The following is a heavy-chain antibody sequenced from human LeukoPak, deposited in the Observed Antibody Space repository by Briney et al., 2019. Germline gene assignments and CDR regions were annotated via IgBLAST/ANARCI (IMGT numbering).Heavy chain of an antibody. CDR1: GGSFSGYY. J-gene: IGHJ4*02. Sequence: SETLSLTCAVYGGSFSGYYWSWIRQPPGKGLEWIGEINHSGSTNYNPSLKSRVTISVDTSKNQFSLKLSFVTAADTAVYYCAGSYSGSYQLFDYWGQGTLVTVSS. CDR3: AGSYSGSYQLFDY. CDR2: INHSGST. V-gene: IGHV4-34*01. D-gene: IGHD1-26*01.